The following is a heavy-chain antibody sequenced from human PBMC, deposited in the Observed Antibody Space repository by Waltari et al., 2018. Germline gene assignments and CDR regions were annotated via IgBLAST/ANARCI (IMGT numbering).Heavy chain of an antibody. D-gene: IGHD2-15*01. Sequence: QLQLQESGPGLVKPSGTLSLTCAVSGDSMSSNFWWSWFRQPPGKGLEWIGQVHRSGRTNYNPSFASRVTVSLDTYNRQFSLEVTSATAADTAVYYCARDRGRGLYLDSWGPGTLVTVSP. J-gene: IGHJ4*02. CDR2: VHRSGRT. V-gene: IGHV4-4*02. CDR3: ARDRGRGLYLDS. CDR1: GDSMSSNFW.